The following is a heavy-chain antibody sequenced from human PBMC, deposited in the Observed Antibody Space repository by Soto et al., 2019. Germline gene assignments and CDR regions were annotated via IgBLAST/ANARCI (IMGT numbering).Heavy chain of an antibody. CDR2: ITSSGGNA. J-gene: IGHJ4*02. Sequence: KPGGSLRLSCAASGFSFKDYYMTWMRQTPEKGLEWISTITSSGGNAYYAASVKGRVTISRDNAHNSLYLQMNSLKTEDTAVYYCTTGLGGGIGDYFDYWGQGTLVTVSS. CDR1: GFSFKDYY. V-gene: IGHV3-11*01. CDR3: TTGLGGGIGDYFDY. D-gene: IGHD2-15*01.